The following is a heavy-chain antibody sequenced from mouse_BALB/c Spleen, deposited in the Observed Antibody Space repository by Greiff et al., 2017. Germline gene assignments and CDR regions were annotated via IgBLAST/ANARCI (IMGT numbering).Heavy chain of an antibody. J-gene: IGHJ2*01. Sequence: EVKVVESGGGLVKPGGSLKLSCAASGFAFSSYDMSWVRQTPEKRLEWVAYISSGGGSTYYPDTVKGRFTISRDNAKNTLYLQMSSLKSEDTAMYYCARQGDGYDVYYFDYWGQGTTLTVSS. V-gene: IGHV5-12-1*01. CDR1: GFAFSSYD. D-gene: IGHD2-2*01. CDR3: ARQGDGYDVYYFDY. CDR2: ISSGGGST.